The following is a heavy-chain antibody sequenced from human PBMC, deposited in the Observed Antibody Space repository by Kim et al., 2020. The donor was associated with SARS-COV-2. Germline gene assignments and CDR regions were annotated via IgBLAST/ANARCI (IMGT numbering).Heavy chain of an antibody. CDR3: AKGPPLGDV. J-gene: IGHJ6*04. D-gene: IGHD7-27*01. Sequence: GKKRYYGDSVKRRVTISRDNSKNSLYLQIRSLRPEDTALYYCAKGPPLGDVWGKGTTVIVSS. V-gene: IGHV3-33*03. CDR2: GKKR.